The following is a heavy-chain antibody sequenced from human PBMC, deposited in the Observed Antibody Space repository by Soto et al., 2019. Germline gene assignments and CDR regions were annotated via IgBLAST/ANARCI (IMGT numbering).Heavy chain of an antibody. CDR2: INPSGGST. J-gene: IGHJ4*02. CDR3: ARSGATSSGWYVIDY. Sequence: QVQLVQSGAEVKKPGASVKVSCKASGYTFTSYYMHWVRQAPGQGLEWMGIINPSGGSTSYAQKYQGRVTMTRDTSTSTVYMELSSLRSEDTAVYYCARSGATSSGWYVIDYWGQGTLVTVSS. V-gene: IGHV1-46*01. CDR1: GYTFTSYY. D-gene: IGHD6-19*01.